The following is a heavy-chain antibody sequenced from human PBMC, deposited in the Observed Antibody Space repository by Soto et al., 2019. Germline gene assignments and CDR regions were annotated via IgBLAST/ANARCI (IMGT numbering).Heavy chain of an antibody. D-gene: IGHD3-3*01. Sequence: QITLNESGPTQVKPRQTLTLTCTFSGFSLTTSGVGVGWIRQSPGKAPEWLALIYWDDDKRYSPSLKSRLTITKDTSKNQVVLTMADLDPADTANYYCANSVLLTVFRLVTTTAFYFDFWGQGTPVAVSS. J-gene: IGHJ4*02. CDR1: GFSLTTSGVG. CDR2: IYWDDDK. CDR3: ANSVLLTVFRLVTTTAFYFDF. V-gene: IGHV2-5*02.